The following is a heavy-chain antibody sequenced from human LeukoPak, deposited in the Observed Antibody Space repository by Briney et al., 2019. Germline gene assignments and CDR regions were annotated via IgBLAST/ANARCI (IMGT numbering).Heavy chain of an antibody. J-gene: IGHJ3*02. D-gene: IGHD3-22*01. CDR3: AAKYPFYYYDSSGYPHAFDI. Sequence: ASVKVSCKASGFTFTSSAMQWVRQARGQRLEWIGWIVVGSGNTNYAQKFQERVTITRDMSTSTAYMELSSLRSEDTAVYYCAAKYPFYYYDSSGYPHAFDIWGQGTMVTVSS. V-gene: IGHV1-58*02. CDR1: GFTFTSSA. CDR2: IVVGSGNT.